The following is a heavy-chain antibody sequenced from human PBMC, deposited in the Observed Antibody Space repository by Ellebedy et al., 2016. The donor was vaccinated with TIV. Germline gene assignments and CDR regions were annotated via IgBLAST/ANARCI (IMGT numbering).Heavy chain of an antibody. J-gene: IGHJ6*02. D-gene: IGHD3-10*01. CDR1: GYTLTELS. CDR3: ARPWFGELLLRNYYYYGMDV. CDR2: FDPEDGET. V-gene: IGHV1-24*01. Sequence: AASVKVSCKVSGYTLTELSMHWVRQAPGKGLEWMGGFDPEDGETIYAQKFQGRVTMTEDTSTATAYMELRSLRSDDTAVYYCARPWFGELLLRNYYYYGMDVWGQGTTVTVSS.